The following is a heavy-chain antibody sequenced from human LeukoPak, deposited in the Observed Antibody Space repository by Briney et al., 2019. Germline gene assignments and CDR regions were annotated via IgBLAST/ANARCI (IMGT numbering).Heavy chain of an antibody. D-gene: IGHD3-3*01. V-gene: IGHV1-69*13. CDR2: IIPIFGTA. CDR3: ASFSGAYYDFWSGYQQDNWFDP. CDR1: GGTFSSYA. J-gene: IGHJ5*02. Sequence: SVKVSCKASGGTFSSYAISWVRQAPGQGLEWMGGIIPIFGTANYAQKSQGRVTITADESTSTAYMELSSLRSEDTAVYYCASFSGAYYDFWSGYQQDNWFDPWGQGTLVTVSS.